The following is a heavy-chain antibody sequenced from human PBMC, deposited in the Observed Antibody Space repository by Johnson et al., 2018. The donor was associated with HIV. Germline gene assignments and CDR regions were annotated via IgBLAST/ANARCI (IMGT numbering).Heavy chain of an antibody. CDR1: EFTFSSYA. Sequence: VQLVESEGGVVRPGRYLRLSCAACEFTFSSYALSWVRQAPGKGLEWVSTISHSANSTYYADSVKGRVTISRDNPKNTVYLHMNNLRAEDTAVYYCARDLAYNSRWTGAFDIWGQGTMVTVSS. CDR3: ARDLAYNSRWTGAFDI. D-gene: IGHD6-13*01. CDR2: ISHSANST. V-gene: IGHV3-23*04. J-gene: IGHJ3*02.